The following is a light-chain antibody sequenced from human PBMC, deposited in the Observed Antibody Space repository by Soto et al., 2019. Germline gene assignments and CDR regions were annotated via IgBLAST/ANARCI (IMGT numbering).Light chain of an antibody. Sequence: EIVLTQSPATLSLSPGERATLSCRASESVRPYVAWYQQKPGQAPRLLIYDASTRATGIPARFSGSGSGTDYTLSISSLEDEYFAVYYCQHRDNWSYIFGQGTKLEMK. CDR1: ESVRPY. J-gene: IGKJ2*01. CDR3: QHRDNWSYI. V-gene: IGKV3-11*01. CDR2: DAS.